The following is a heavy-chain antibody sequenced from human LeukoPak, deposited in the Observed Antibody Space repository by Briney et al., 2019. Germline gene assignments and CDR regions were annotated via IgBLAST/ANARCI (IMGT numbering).Heavy chain of an antibody. D-gene: IGHD6-13*01. J-gene: IGHJ4*02. CDR2: IYPGDSNT. CDR3: ARLAISSIWSVYFDY. CDR1: GYSFTSYW. Sequence: GESLKISFKGSGYSFTSYWIGWVRPMPGKGLEWMGIIYPGDSNTRYSPFFQGQVTISTDKSISTAYLQWSSLKASDTAMYYRARLAISSIWSVYFDYWGQGTLVTVSS. V-gene: IGHV5-51*01.